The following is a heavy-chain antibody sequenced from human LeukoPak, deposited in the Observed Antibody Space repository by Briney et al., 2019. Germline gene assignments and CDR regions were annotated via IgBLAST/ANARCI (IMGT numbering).Heavy chain of an antibody. D-gene: IGHD4-17*01. CDR3: ARAAYGYGHDY. CDR2: INPSGGST. CDR1: GYTFTSYY. Sequence: ASVKVSCKASGYTFTSYYMHWVRQAPGQGLEWMGIINPSGGSTSYAQKFQGRVTMTRDTSISTAYMELGRLRSDDTAVYYCARAAYGYGHDYWGQGTLVTVSS. V-gene: IGHV1-46*01. J-gene: IGHJ4*02.